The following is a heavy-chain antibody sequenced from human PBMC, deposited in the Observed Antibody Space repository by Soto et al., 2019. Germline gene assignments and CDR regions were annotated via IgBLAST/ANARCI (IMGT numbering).Heavy chain of an antibody. J-gene: IGHJ5*02. CDR2: IYWDDDK. D-gene: IGHD5-18*01. CDR3: ALDRGYSYYRHWFDP. CDR1: GFSLSTSGVG. V-gene: IGHV2-5*02. Sequence: QITLKESGPTLVKPTQTLTLTCTFSGFSLSTSGVGVGWIRQPPGKALEWLALIYWDDDKRYSPSLKSRLTITKDSAKNQVVLTMTNMDPVDTATYYCALDRGYSYYRHWFDPWGQGTLVAVSS.